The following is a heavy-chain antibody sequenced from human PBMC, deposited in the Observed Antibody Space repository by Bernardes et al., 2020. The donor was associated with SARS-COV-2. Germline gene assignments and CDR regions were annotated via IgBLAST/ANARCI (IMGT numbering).Heavy chain of an antibody. D-gene: IGHD3-22*01. CDR1: GGSISSGGYY. V-gene: IGHV4-31*03. CDR2: IYYSGST. CDR3: ARVRSSGYYYDWGHYFDY. J-gene: IGHJ4*02. Sequence: SETLSLTCTVSGGSISSGGYYWSWIRQHPGKGLEWIGYIYYSGSTYYNPSLKSRVTISVDTSKNQFSLKLSSVTAADTAVYYCARVRSSGYYYDWGHYFDYWGQGTLVTVSS.